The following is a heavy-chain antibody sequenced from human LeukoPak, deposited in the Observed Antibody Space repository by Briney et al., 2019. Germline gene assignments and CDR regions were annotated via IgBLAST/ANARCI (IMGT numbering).Heavy chain of an antibody. CDR1: GFTFSSYA. Sequence: PGGSLRLSCAASGFTFSSYAISWVRQAPGKGLEWVSAISGSGGSTYYADSVKGRFTISRDNSKNTLYLQMNSLRAEDTAVYYCAKGGYSYEIYFDYWGQGTMVTVSS. V-gene: IGHV3-23*01. D-gene: IGHD5-18*01. J-gene: IGHJ4*02. CDR3: AKGGYSYEIYFDY. CDR2: ISGSGGST.